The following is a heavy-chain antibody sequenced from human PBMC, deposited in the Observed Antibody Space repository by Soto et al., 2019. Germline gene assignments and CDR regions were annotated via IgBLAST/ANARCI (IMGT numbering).Heavy chain of an antibody. J-gene: IGHJ4*02. D-gene: IGHD6-13*01. CDR1: GGSLSGYY. V-gene: IGHV4-34*01. CDR2: INHSGST. CDR3: ARQGYSSSWYDY. Sequence: SETLSLTCAVYGGSLSGYYWSWIRQPPGKGLERIGEINHSGSTNYNPSLKSRVTISVDTSKNQFSLKLSSVTAADTAVYYCARQGYSSSWYDYWGQETLVTVSS.